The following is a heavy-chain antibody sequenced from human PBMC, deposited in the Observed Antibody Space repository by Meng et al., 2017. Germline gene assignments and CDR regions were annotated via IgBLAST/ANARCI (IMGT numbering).Heavy chain of an antibody. V-gene: IGHV3-30*07. CDR2: ISYDGSNK. Sequence: QGQLVQSGGGLVPVGRALRPSCAASGCTFSSYAMHWVRQAPGKGLEWVAVISYDGSNKYYADSVKGRFTISRDNSKNTLYLQMNSLRAEDTAVYYCARDTDYYGSGSYIYWGQGTLVTVSS. CDR1: GCTFSSYA. CDR3: ARDTDYYGSGSYIY. J-gene: IGHJ4*02. D-gene: IGHD3-10*01.